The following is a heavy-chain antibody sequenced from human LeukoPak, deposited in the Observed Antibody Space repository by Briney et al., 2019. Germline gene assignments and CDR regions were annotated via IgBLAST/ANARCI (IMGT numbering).Heavy chain of an antibody. V-gene: IGHV1-69*05. CDR3: ARDLDDILTGWDY. J-gene: IGHJ4*02. CDR1: GGTFSSYA. CDR2: IIPIFGTA. D-gene: IGHD3-9*01. Sequence: SVKVSCKASGGTFSSYAISWVRQAPGQGLEWMGGIIPIFGTANYAQKLQGRVTMTTDTSTSTAYMELRSLRSDDTAVYYCARDLDDILTGWDYWGQGTLVTVSS.